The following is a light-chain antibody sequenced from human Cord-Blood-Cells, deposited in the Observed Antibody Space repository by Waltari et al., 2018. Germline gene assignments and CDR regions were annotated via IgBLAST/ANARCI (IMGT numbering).Light chain of an antibody. V-gene: IGLV2-23*01. CDR3: CSYAGSSTSV. CDR2: EGS. CDR1: SSDVGSSNL. J-gene: IGLJ3*02. Sequence: QSALTQPASVSGSPGQSITIPCPGTSSDVGSSNLVPWYQHHPGKAPKLMIYEGSKRPSGVSKRFSGSKSGNTASLTLSGLQAEDEADYYCCSYAGSSTSVFGGGTKLTVL.